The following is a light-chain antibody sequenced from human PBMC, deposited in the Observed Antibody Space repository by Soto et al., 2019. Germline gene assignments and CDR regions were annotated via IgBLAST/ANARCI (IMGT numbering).Light chain of an antibody. CDR3: MQALQTPQVT. CDR1: HSLLHSDGYNY. CDR2: LGS. J-gene: IGKJ3*01. Sequence: IVMTQSPLSLPVTPGEPASISCRSSHSLLHSDGYNYLDWYLQKPGQSPQLLIYLGSSRASGVPDRFSGSGSGTDFTLKISRVEAEDVGIYYCMQALQTPQVTFGPGTKVDIK. V-gene: IGKV2-28*01.